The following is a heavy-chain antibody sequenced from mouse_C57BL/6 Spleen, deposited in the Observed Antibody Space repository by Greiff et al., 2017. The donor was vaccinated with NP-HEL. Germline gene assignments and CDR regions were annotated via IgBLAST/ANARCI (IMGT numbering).Heavy chain of an antibody. CDR1: GYAFSSSW. J-gene: IGHJ3*01. CDR3: ASPGGYGNPLAY. V-gene: IGHV1-82*01. D-gene: IGHD2-1*01. Sequence: VQLQQSGPELVKPGASVKISCKASGYAFSSSWMNWVKQRPGKGLEWIGRIYPGDGDTNYNGKFKGKATLTADKSSSTAYMQLSSLTSEDSVVYFCASPGGYGNPLAYWGQGTLVTVSA. CDR2: IYPGDGDT.